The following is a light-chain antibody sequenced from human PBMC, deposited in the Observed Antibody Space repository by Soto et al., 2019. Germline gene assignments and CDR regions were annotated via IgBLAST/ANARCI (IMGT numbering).Light chain of an antibody. CDR1: QTVGNS. CDR3: QQRYDWPLT. Sequence: EIVLTQSPATLSLSPGERATLSCRASQTVGNSLAWYQQKRGQAPRLLINDASNRATGIPGRFSSSGSGTDFTLTISSLEPEDFAVYYCQQRYDWPLTFGGGTKVEIK. J-gene: IGKJ4*01. CDR2: DAS. V-gene: IGKV3-11*01.